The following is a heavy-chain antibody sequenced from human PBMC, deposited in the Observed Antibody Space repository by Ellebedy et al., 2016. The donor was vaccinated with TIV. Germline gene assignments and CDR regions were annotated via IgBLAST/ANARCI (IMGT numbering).Heavy chain of an antibody. CDR3: ARDPSGLYWYFDL. Sequence: SETLSLTCTVSGGSISSYYWSWIRQPPGKGLEWIGYIYYSWSTNYNPSLKSRVTISVDTSKNQFSLKLSSVTAADTAVYYCARDPSGLYWYFDLWGRGTLVTVSS. CDR1: GGSISSYY. D-gene: IGHD1-26*01. CDR2: IYYSWST. V-gene: IGHV4-59*01. J-gene: IGHJ2*01.